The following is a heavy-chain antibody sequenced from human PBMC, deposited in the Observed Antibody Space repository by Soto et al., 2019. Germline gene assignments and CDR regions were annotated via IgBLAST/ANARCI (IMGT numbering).Heavy chain of an antibody. Sequence: GGSLRLSCAPSGFTFSSYAMHWVRQAPGKGLEWVAVISYDGSNKYYADSVKGRFTISRDNSKNTLYLQMNSLRAEDTAVYYCARVGKTIFGVVINFSPDHDYWGQGTLVTVSS. V-gene: IGHV3-30-3*01. CDR2: ISYDGSNK. J-gene: IGHJ4*02. CDR1: GFTFSSYA. D-gene: IGHD3-3*01. CDR3: ARVGKTIFGVVINFSPDHDY.